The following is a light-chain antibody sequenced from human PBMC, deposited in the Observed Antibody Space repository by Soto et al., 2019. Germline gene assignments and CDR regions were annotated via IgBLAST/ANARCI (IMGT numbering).Light chain of an antibody. J-gene: IGLJ2*01. CDR1: SSDVGGYNY. CDR3: SSYTSSSTQ. CDR2: DVS. Sequence: QSALTQPASVSGSPGQSITISCTGTSSDVGGYNYVSWCQQHPGKAPKLMIYDVSNRPSGVSNRFSGSKSGNTASLTISGLQAEDEADYYCSSYTSSSTQFGGGTKVTVL. V-gene: IGLV2-14*01.